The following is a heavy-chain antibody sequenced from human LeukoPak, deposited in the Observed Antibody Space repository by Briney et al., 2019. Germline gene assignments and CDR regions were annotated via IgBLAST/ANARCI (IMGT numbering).Heavy chain of an antibody. D-gene: IGHD4-17*01. Sequence: YPSETLSLTCTVSGGSISSYYWSWIRQPPGKGLEWIGYIYYSGSTNYNPSLKSRVTISVDTSKNQFSLKLSSVTAADTAVYYCARVTRRTTDNWFDPWGQGTLVTVSS. CDR1: GGSISSYY. CDR2: IYYSGST. J-gene: IGHJ5*02. CDR3: ARVTRRTTDNWFDP. V-gene: IGHV4-59*01.